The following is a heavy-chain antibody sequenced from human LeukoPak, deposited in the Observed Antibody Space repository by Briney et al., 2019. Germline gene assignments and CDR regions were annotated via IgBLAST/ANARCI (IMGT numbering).Heavy chain of an antibody. CDR1: GYTFTSYY. D-gene: IGHD6-13*01. V-gene: IGHV1-46*01. CDR2: INPSGGST. Sequence: ASVKVSCKASGYTFTSYYMHWVRQAPGQGLEWMGIINPSGGSTSYAQKFQGRVTMTRDTSTSTVYMELSSLRSEDTAVYYCARALFSGSSWLYYYYGMDVWGQGTTVTVSS. J-gene: IGHJ6*02. CDR3: ARALFSGSSWLYYYYGMDV.